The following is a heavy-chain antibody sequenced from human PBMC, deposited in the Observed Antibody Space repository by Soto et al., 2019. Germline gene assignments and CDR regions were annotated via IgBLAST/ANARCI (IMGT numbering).Heavy chain of an antibody. CDR3: TRDGGRHSGGIDY. V-gene: IGHV1-69*01. Sequence: QVQLVQSGAEVKKPGSSVKVSCKASGGTFSSYSINWVRQAPGQGLEWMGEIIPIFGTAKYAQKFQGRVTITADESTSTAHMELSSLRSEDTAVYYGTRDGGRHSGGIDYWGQGTLVTVSS. J-gene: IGHJ4*02. D-gene: IGHD1-26*01. CDR2: IIPIFGTA. CDR1: GGTFSSYS.